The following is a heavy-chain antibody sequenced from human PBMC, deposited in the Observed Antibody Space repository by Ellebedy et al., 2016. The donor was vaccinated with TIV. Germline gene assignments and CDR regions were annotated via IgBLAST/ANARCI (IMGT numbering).Heavy chain of an antibody. CDR2: INPDGSST. CDR3: ARILCAGDCSQFGFDY. J-gene: IGHJ4*02. V-gene: IGHV3-74*01. Sequence: GESLKISCAASGFTFSRHWMHWVRQAPGKGLVWVSRINPDGSSTAYADSVKGRFTISRDNAKTTLALQMNSLRAEDTAVYYGARILCAGDCSQFGFDYWGQGTLVPVSS. D-gene: IGHD2-21*02. CDR1: GFTFSRHW.